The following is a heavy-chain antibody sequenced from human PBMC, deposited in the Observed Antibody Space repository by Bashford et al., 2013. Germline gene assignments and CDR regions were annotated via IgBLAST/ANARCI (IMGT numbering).Heavy chain of an antibody. V-gene: IGHV1-2*02. CDR3: ASLGSGFDEDYYFYYMDV. CDR2: INPNSGGT. J-gene: IGHJ6*03. Sequence: WVRQAPGQGLEWMGWINPNSGGTNYAQKFQGRVTMTRDTSISTAYMELSRLRSDDTAVYYCASLGSGFDEDYYFYYMDVWAKGPRSPSP. D-gene: IGHD5-12*01.